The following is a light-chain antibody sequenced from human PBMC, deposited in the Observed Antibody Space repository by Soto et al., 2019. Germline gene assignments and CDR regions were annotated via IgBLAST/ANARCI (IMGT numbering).Light chain of an antibody. CDR3: QQYSSPWT. V-gene: IGKV1-5*03. J-gene: IGKJ1*01. CDR1: QSIAWW. CDR2: KAS. Sequence: DIQMTQSPSTLSASVGARVTITCRASQSIAWWLAWYQQKPGKAPKLLIYKASILESGVPSRFSGSGSGTEFTLTINSLQPDDIATYYCQQYSSPWTFGQGTKVEIK.